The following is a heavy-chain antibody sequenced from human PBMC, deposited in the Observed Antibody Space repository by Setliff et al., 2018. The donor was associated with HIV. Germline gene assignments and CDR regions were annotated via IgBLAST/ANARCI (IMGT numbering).Heavy chain of an antibody. Sequence: SETLSLTCSVFGGSISTYSYYWGWVRQPPGMGLEWIGSIYHTANTHYSPSLETRVAIFVDTSKNQFSLRLSSVTAADSAMYYCVRHDPPNGGRFYFDLWGRGTLVTVSS. D-gene: IGHD2-15*01. V-gene: IGHV4-39*01. CDR1: GGSISTYSYY. J-gene: IGHJ4*01. CDR3: VRHDPPNGGRFYFDL. CDR2: IYHTANT.